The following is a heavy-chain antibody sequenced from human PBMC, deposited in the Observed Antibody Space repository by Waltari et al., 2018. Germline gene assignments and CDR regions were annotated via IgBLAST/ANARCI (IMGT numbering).Heavy chain of an antibody. CDR3: ARENPRYCSGGSCYHMDV. CDR2: INHSGRT. D-gene: IGHD2-15*01. J-gene: IGHJ6*03. CDR1: GGSVSGYY. Sequence: QGHLQQWGAGLLKPSETLSLTCAVYGGSVSGYYWSWIRQPPGEGLEWIGDINHSGRTSYSPSLRSRVTISLDTSRSQFSLHLSSVTAADTGVYYCARENPRYCSGGSCYHMDVWGKGTAVTVSS. V-gene: IGHV4-34*01.